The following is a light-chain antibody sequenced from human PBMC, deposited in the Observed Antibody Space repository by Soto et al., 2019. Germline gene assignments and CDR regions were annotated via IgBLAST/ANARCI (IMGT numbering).Light chain of an antibody. V-gene: IGLV2-8*01. Sequence: QSALTQPPSASGSPGQSVTISCTGTSSDVGGYNYVSWYQQHPGKAPKLMIYEVSKRPSGVPDRFSGSKSGNTASLTVSGLQADDEADYYCSSYVGNNNSPLYVFGTGTKLTVL. CDR3: SSYVGNNNSPLYV. CDR2: EVS. J-gene: IGLJ1*01. CDR1: SSDVGGYNY.